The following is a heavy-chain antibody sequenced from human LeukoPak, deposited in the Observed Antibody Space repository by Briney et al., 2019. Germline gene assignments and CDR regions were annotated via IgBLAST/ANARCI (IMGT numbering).Heavy chain of an antibody. D-gene: IGHD5-24*01. CDR2: ISYDGSNK. CDR1: GFTFSSYW. Sequence: GGSLRLSCAASGFTFSSYWMNWARQAPGKGLEWVAVISYDGSNKYYADSVKGRFTISRDNSKNTLYLQMNSLRAEDTAVYYCARGGSNDAFDIWGQGTMVTVSS. V-gene: IGHV3-30*03. CDR3: ARGGSNDAFDI. J-gene: IGHJ3*02.